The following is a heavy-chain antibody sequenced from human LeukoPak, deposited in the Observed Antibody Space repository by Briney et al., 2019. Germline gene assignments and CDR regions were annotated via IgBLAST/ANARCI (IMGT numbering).Heavy chain of an antibody. CDR2: IYYSGGT. CDR1: GGSISGHY. Sequence: PSETLSLTCTVSGGSISGHYWSWIRQPPGKGLEWIGEIYYSGGTKYNPSLESRVSISVDTSNNQFSLRLTSMTTADTAVYYCARSSEYYFGPWGQGTLVTVSS. V-gene: IGHV4-59*11. J-gene: IGHJ5*02. D-gene: IGHD3-22*01. CDR3: ARSSEYYFGP.